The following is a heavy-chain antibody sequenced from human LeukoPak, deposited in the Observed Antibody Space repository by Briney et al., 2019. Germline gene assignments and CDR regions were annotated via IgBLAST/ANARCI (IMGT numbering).Heavy chain of an antibody. CDR3: ARGFWFGGSKWFDP. CDR1: GYTFTSYG. D-gene: IGHD3-10*01. V-gene: IGHV1-18*01. Sequence: VASVKVSCKASGYTFTSYGISWVRQAPGQGLEWVGWISAYNGNTNYAQKLQGRVTMTTDTSTSTAYMELRSLRSDDTAVYYCARGFWFGGSKWFDPWGQGTLVTVSS. J-gene: IGHJ5*02. CDR2: ISAYNGNT.